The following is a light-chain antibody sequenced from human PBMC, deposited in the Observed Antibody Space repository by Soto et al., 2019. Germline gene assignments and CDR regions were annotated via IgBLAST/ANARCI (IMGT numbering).Light chain of an antibody. J-gene: IGLJ7*01. CDR2: MNN. CDR3: AAWDDSLSGPV. V-gene: IGLV1-47*01. CDR1: SSNIGSNY. Sequence: QSVLTQPPSASGTPGQRVTISCSGSSSNIGSNYVYWYQQLPGTAPKLLIYMNNQRPSGVPDRFSVSKSGTSASLAISGLRSEDEADYYCAAWDDSLSGPVFGGGTQLTVL.